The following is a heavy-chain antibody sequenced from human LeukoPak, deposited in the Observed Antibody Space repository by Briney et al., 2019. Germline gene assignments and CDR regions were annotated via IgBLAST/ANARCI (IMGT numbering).Heavy chain of an antibody. CDR3: ARGYGNYGY. Sequence: GGSLRLSCAASGFTFSSYGMSWVRQAPGKGLEWVANIKQDGSEKNYVDSVKGRFTISRDNAKNSLYLQMNTLRVEDTAVYYCARGYGNYGYWGQGTLVTVSS. CDR1: GFTFSSYG. V-gene: IGHV3-7*01. D-gene: IGHD4-17*01. J-gene: IGHJ4*02. CDR2: IKQDGSEK.